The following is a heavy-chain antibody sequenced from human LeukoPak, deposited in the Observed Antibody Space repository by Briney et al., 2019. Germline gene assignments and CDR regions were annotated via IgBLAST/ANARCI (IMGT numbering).Heavy chain of an antibody. V-gene: IGHV4-34*01. J-gene: IGHJ4*02. CDR3: ARGCSPFVYSSGWSV. D-gene: IGHD6-19*01. Sequence: SETLSLTCAVYGGSFSGYYWSWLRQPPGKGLEWIGEINHSGSTNYNPSLKSRVTISVDTSKNQFSLKLSSVTAADTAVYYCARGCSPFVYSSGWSVWGQGTLVTVSS. CDR2: INHSGST. CDR1: GGSFSGYY.